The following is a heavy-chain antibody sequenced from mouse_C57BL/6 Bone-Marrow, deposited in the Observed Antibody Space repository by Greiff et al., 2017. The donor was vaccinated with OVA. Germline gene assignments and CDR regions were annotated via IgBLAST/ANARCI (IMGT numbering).Heavy chain of an antibody. CDR2: ISSGGSYT. CDR1: GFTFSSYG. D-gene: IGHD2-14*01. CDR3: ARRSIGPWYFDV. V-gene: IGHV5-6*01. J-gene: IGHJ1*03. Sequence: EVMLVESGGDLVKPGGSLKLSCAASGFTFSSYGMSWVRQTPDKRLEWVATISSGGSYTYYPDSVKGRFTIPRDNAKNTLYLQMSSLKSEDTAMEYCARRSIGPWYFDVWGTGTTVTVSS.